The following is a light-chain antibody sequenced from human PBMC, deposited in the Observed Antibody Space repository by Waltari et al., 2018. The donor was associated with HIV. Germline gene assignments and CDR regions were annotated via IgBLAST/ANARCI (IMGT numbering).Light chain of an antibody. CDR3: CSYAGGNTLV. J-gene: IGLJ2*01. V-gene: IGLV2-23*02. Sequence: QSALTQPASVSGSPGQSITISCTGTSSDVGSYNLVSWYQQYPGKAPKLMIYEVTKLPSGVSNHFSDSKAGNTASLTTSGLHAEDEADYYCCSYAGGNTLVFGGGTKLTVL. CDR2: EVT. CDR1: SSDVGSYNL.